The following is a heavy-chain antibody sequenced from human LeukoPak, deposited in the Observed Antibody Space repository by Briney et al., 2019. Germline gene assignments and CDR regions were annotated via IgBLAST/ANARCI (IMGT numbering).Heavy chain of an antibody. Sequence: PSETLSLTCTVSGGSITSGDYFWSWVRQPPGKGLEWIGRIYISGSTNYNSSLQSRVTMSVDTSKNQFSLKLTSVTAADTAVYYCARALNPLPGTYYFDYWGQGTLVTVSS. V-gene: IGHV4-61*08. CDR3: ARALNPLPGTYYFDY. J-gene: IGHJ4*02. CDR2: IYISGST. CDR1: GGSITSGDYF. D-gene: IGHD2-15*01.